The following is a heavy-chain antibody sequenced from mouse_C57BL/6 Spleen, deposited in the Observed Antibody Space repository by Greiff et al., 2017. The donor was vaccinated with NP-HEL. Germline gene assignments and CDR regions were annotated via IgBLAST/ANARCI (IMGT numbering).Heavy chain of an antibody. J-gene: IGHJ4*01. V-gene: IGHV5-9-1*02. D-gene: IGHD2-2*01. Sequence: EVKLVESGEGLVKPGGSLKLSCAASGFTFSSYAMSWVRQTPEKRLEWVAYISSGGDYIYYADTVKGRFTISRDNARNTLYLQMSSLKSEDTAMYYCTREGGYYGYDKVAMDYWGQGTSVTVSS. CDR1: GFTFSSYA. CDR2: ISSGGDYI. CDR3: TREGGYYGYDKVAMDY.